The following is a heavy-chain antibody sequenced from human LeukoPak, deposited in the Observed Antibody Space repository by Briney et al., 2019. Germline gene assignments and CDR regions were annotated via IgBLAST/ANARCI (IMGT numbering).Heavy chain of an antibody. CDR3: ARGGFWSALEGFDY. CDR2: IYHSGST. Sequence: SETLSLTCTVSGGSISSGGYYWSWIRQPPGKGLEWIGYIYHSGSTYYNPSLKSRVTISVDRSKNQFSLKLSSVAAADTAVYYCARGGFWSALEGFDYWGQGTLVTVSS. V-gene: IGHV4-30-2*01. J-gene: IGHJ4*02. D-gene: IGHD3-3*01. CDR1: GGSISSGGYY.